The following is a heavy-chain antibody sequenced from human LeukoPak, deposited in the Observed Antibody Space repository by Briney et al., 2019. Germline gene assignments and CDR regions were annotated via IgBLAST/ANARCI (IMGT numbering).Heavy chain of an antibody. CDR2: ISRRSGAT. CDR3: VSWAGGNSDVASFDY. CDR1: VYIFSVYY. D-gene: IGHD2-21*01. Sequence: GPSVKVSCKASVYIFSVYYMHWVRQAPGRGFECVGWISRRSGATKIAEKFQGRVTLTRDTSISTAYVELTNLASDDTAVYYCVSWAGGNSDVASFDYWGQGTLVIVSS. V-gene: IGHV1-2*02. J-gene: IGHJ4*02.